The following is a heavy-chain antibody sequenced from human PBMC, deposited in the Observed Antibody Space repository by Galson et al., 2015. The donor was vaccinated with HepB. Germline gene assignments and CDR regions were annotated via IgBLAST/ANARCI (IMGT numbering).Heavy chain of an antibody. CDR3: ARGNAGGGYQLLTGTLYYYGMDV. J-gene: IGHJ6*02. CDR1: GGTFSSYT. V-gene: IGHV1-69*02. CDR2: IIPILGIA. D-gene: IGHD2-2*01. Sequence: KVSCKASGGTFSSYTISWVRQASGQGLEWMGRIIPILGIANYAQKFQGRVTITADKSTSTAYMELSSLRSEDTAVYYCARGNAGGGYQLLTGTLYYYGMDVWGQGTTVTVSS.